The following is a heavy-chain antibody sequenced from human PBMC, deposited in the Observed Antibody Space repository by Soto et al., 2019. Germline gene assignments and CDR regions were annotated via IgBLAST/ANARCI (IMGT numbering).Heavy chain of an antibody. CDR2: IYYSGST. V-gene: IGHV4-30-4*08. Sequence: ASQTKRLRNTVWYGTSGNRGGCRICIRQPPGKGLEWIGYIYYSGSTYYNPSLKSRVTISVDTSKNQFSLKLSSVTAADTSVYYCASYYPCKNWFDPSGEGILVS. J-gene: IGHJ5*02. CDR1: YGTSGNRGGC. CDR3: ASYYPCKNWFDP. D-gene: IGHD3-10*01.